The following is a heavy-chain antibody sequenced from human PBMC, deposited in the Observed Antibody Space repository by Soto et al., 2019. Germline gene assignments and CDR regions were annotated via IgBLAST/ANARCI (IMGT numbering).Heavy chain of an antibody. CDR3: TTGPFGGSGSYFYYYYGMDV. D-gene: IGHD3-10*01. J-gene: IGHJ6*02. CDR2: IKSKTDGGTT. Sequence: GSLRLSCAASGFTFSNAWMNWVRQAPGKGLEWVGRIKSKTDGGTTDYAAPVKGRFTISRDDSKNTLYLQMNSLKTEDTAVYYCTTGPFGGSGSYFYYYYGMDVWGQGTTVTVSS. CDR1: GFTFSNAW. V-gene: IGHV3-15*07.